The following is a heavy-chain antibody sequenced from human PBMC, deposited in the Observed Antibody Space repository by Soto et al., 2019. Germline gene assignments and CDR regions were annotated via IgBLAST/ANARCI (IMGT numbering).Heavy chain of an antibody. J-gene: IGHJ3*02. D-gene: IGHD4-17*01. Sequence: PGGSLRLSCAASGFTFDDYAMHWVRQAPGKGLEWVSGISWNSGSIGYADSVKGRFTISRDNAKNSLYLQMNSLRAEDTALYYCAKDRAIYGTNDAFDIWGQGTMVTVSS. CDR2: ISWNSGSI. CDR3: AKDRAIYGTNDAFDI. V-gene: IGHV3-9*01. CDR1: GFTFDDYA.